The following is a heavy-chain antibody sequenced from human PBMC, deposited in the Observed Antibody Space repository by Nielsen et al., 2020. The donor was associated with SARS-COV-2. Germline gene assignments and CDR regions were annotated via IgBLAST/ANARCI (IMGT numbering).Heavy chain of an antibody. J-gene: IGHJ5*02. Sequence: SLKISCAASGFTFDDYAMHWVRQAPGKGLERVSGISWNSGSIGYADSVKGRFTISRDNAKNSLYLQMNSLRAEDTALYYCARNLAGYSTRLAFDPWGQGTLVTVSS. D-gene: IGHD6-13*01. V-gene: IGHV3-9*01. CDR1: GFTFDDYA. CDR2: ISWNSGSI. CDR3: ARNLAGYSTRLAFDP.